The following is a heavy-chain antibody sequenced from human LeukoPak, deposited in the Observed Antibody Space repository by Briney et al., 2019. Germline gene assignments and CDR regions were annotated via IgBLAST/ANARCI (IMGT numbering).Heavy chain of an antibody. CDR2: ISSSSSYI. D-gene: IGHD4-23*01. CDR1: GITFSSYS. V-gene: IGHV3-21*01. J-gene: IGHJ6*03. Sequence: GGSLRLSCAASGITFSSYSMNWVRQAPGKGLEWVSSISSSSSYIYYADSVKGRFTISRDNAKNSLYLQMNSLRAEDTAVYYCARDDYGGNYYMDVWGKGTTVTVSS. CDR3: ARDDYGGNYYMDV.